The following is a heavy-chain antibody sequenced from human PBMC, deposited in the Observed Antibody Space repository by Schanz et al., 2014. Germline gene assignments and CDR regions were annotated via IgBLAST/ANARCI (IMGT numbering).Heavy chain of an antibody. D-gene: IGHD5-18*01. CDR1: GFSFSSYW. CDR3: AISQGGYSYGIYF. Sequence: EMQLVESGGGLVQPGGSLRLSCAASGFSFSSYWMNWVRQAPGKGLEWVSAISGSGGSTYYADSVKGRFTISRDNSKNTLYLQMNSLRAEDTAIYYCAISQGGYSYGIYFWGQGTLVTVSS. J-gene: IGHJ4*02. V-gene: IGHV3-23*04. CDR2: ISGSGGST.